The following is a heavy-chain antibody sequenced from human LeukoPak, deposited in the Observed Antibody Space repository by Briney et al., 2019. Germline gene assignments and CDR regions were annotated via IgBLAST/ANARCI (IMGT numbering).Heavy chain of an antibody. Sequence: GGSLRLSCAASGFTFSSYAMSWVRQAPGKGLEWVSAISGSGGSTYYADSVKGRFTISRDNSKNTLYLQMNSLSAEDTAVYYCAKDRGDGYKFFDYWGQGTLVTVSS. CDR1: GFTFSSYA. J-gene: IGHJ4*02. CDR2: ISGSGGST. V-gene: IGHV3-23*01. D-gene: IGHD5-24*01. CDR3: AKDRGDGYKFFDY.